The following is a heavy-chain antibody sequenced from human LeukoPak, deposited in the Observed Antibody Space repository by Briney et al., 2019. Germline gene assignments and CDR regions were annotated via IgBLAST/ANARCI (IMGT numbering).Heavy chain of an antibody. CDR2: IHNSGST. V-gene: IGHV4-59*01. D-gene: IGHD2-2*01. J-gene: IGHJ6*02. CDR1: GGSISSYY. CDR3: ARGRYCSSSSCPWYYYAGMDV. Sequence: SGTLSLTCTGSGGSISSYYWSWIRQPPGKGLEWIGSIHNSGSTTYNPSLKSRVTISVDTSKNQFSLKLSSVIAADTAVYYGARGRYCSSSSCPWYYYAGMDVWGQGTTVTVSS.